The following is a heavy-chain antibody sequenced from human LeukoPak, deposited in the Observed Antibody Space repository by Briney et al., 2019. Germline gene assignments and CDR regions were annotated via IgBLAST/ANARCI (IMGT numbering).Heavy chain of an antibody. CDR1: GFTFSSYS. J-gene: IGHJ6*04. CDR2: ISSSSYI. V-gene: IGHV3-21*01. CDR3: ARDSRYCSGGSCYGMDV. Sequence: GGSLRLSCAASGFTFSSYSMNWVRQAPGKGLEWVSSISSSSYIYYADSVKGRFTISRDNAKNPLYLQMNSLRAEDTAVYYCARDSRYCSGGSCYGMDVWGKGTTVTVSS. D-gene: IGHD2-15*01.